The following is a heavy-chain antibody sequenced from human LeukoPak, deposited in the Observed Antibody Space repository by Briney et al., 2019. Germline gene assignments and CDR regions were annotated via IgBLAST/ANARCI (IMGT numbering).Heavy chain of an antibody. Sequence: PGGSLRLSCAASGFTFSSYGMNWVRQAPGKGLEWVAYISSSGSTIYYADSVKGRFTISRDNAKNSLYLQMNSLRAEDTAVYYCARVGYSSSWYPGDYYYYMDVWGKGTTVTVSS. CDR3: ARVGYSSSWYPGDYYYYMDV. D-gene: IGHD6-13*01. V-gene: IGHV3-48*03. J-gene: IGHJ6*03. CDR1: GFTFSSYG. CDR2: ISSSGSTI.